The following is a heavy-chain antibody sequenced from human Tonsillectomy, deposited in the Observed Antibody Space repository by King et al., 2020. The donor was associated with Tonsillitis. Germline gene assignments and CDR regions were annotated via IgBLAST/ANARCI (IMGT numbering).Heavy chain of an antibody. D-gene: IGHD3-9*01. J-gene: IGHJ3*02. CDR1: GYSISSGYY. V-gene: IGHV4-38-2*02. CDR3: ARDGPNYDILTGLPSDAFDI. Sequence: VQLQESGPGLVKPSETLSLTCAVSGYSISSGYYWGWIRQPPGKGLEWIGNIYHSGSTYYNPSLKSRVTISVDTSKNQFSLKLSSVTAADTAVYYCARDGPNYDILTGLPSDAFDIWGQGTMVTVSS. CDR2: IYHSGST.